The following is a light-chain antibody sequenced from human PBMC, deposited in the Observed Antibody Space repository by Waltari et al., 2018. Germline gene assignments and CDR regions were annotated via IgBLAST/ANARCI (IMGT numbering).Light chain of an antibody. V-gene: IGLV2-23*01. CDR3: CSYAGSSTPYV. CDR2: EGS. CDR1: SRDVGSSTL. Sequence: QSALTQPASVSGSPGQSITIPCTGPSRDVGSSTLVSWYQQHPGKAPKLMIYEGSKRPSGVSNRFSGSKSGNTASLTISGLQAEDEADYYCCSYAGSSTPYVFGTGTKVTVL. J-gene: IGLJ1*01.